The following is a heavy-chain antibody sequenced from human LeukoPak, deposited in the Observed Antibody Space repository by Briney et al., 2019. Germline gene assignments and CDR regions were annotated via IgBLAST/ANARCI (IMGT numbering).Heavy chain of an antibody. CDR3: IKDLRLALHFDTFDI. J-gene: IGHJ3*02. Sequence: SLRLYGSASGFTFDDYAMHWVRQTPGKGLEWVSSSSWDGGISVYADSVKGRFTISRDNAKSSPYLEMSALTPEDTALYFCIKDLRLALHFDTFDIWGQGTMVTVSS. CDR1: GFTFDDYA. V-gene: IGHV3-9*01. D-gene: IGHD4-11*01. CDR2: SSWDGGIS.